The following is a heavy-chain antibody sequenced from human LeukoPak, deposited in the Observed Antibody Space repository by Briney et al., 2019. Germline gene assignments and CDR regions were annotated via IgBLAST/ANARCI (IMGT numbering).Heavy chain of an antibody. V-gene: IGHV3-9*01. CDR3: AKDVDYDYLLDY. D-gene: IGHD5-12*01. CDR2: ISWNSGSI. CDR1: GFTFDDYA. J-gene: IGHJ4*02. Sequence: GGSLRLSCAASGFTFDDYAMHWVRQAPGKGLEWVSGISWNSGSIGYADSVKGRFTISRDNAKNSLYLQMNSLRAEDTALYYCAKDVDYDYLLDYWGQGTLVTVSS.